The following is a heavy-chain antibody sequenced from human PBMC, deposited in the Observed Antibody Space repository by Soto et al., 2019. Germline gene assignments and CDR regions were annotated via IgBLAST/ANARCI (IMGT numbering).Heavy chain of an antibody. CDR3: AKDRDSSGWLGFDY. V-gene: IGHV4-4*02. CDR1: GGSISTSAW. CDR2: IRHRGST. J-gene: IGHJ4*02. D-gene: IGHD6-19*01. Sequence: SETLSLTCAVSGGSISTSAWWTWVRQSPTKGLEWIGEIRHRGSTNKNPSLSSRVTMSVDMSENYFSLSLASVTAADTAVYYCAKDRDSSGWLGFDYWGQGTLVTVSS.